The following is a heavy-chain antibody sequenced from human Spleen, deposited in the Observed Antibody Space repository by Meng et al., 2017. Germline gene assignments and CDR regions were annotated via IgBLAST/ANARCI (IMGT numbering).Heavy chain of an antibody. D-gene: IGHD6-19*01. Sequence: SETLSLTCAVYGGSFSGYYWSWIRQPPGKGLEWIGEINHSGSTNYNPSLKNRVTISVDTSKNQFSLKLNSVTAADTAVYYCVRIPVAGTIDYWGQGTLVTVSS. V-gene: IGHV4-34*01. CDR1: GGSFSGYY. CDR2: INHSGST. CDR3: VRIPVAGTIDY. J-gene: IGHJ4*02.